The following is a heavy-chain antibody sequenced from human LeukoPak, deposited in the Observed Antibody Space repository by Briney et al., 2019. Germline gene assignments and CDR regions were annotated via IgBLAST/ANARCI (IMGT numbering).Heavy chain of an antibody. CDR1: GDSISSSNYY. V-gene: IGHV4-39*01. CDR3: ARHIAAAGDYYYYYMDV. Sequence: SETLSLTCTVSGDSISSSNYYWGWIRQPPGKGLEWIGSIYYSGSTYYNPSLKSRVTISVDTSKNQFSLKLSSVTAADTAVYYCARHIAAAGDYYYYYMDVWGKGTTVTISS. D-gene: IGHD6-13*01. J-gene: IGHJ6*03. CDR2: IYYSGST.